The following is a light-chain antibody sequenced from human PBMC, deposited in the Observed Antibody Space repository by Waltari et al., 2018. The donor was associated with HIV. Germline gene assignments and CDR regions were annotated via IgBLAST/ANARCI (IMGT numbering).Light chain of an antibody. CDR3: QQYYSTPPRT. J-gene: IGKJ1*01. CDR1: QSLLYSSNNKNS. CDR2: WAS. Sequence: TQSPDSLAVSLGERATINCKSSQSLLYSSNNKNSLAWYQHKPGQPPKLLIYWASTRESGVPDRFSGSGSGTDFTLTINSLQAEDVAVYYCQQYYSTPPRTFGQGTKVEIK. V-gene: IGKV4-1*01.